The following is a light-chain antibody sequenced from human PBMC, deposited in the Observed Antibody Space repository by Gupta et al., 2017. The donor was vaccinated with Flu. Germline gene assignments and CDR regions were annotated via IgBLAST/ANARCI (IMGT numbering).Light chain of an antibody. Sequence: ITISCHGTSNDVGHYNYFSWSQQYPGKAPKLMMDDVFNRPSGVSNRVSGSTSGNTASLTISGLQAEDEAEEYCSSYKSRNTLEVFGGGTKLTV. J-gene: IGLJ3*02. V-gene: IGLV2-14*03. CDR2: DVF. CDR3: SSYKSRNTLEV. CDR1: SNDVGHYNY.